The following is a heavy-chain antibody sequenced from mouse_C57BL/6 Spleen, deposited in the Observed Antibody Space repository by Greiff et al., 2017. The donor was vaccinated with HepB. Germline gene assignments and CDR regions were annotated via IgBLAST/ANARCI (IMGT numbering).Heavy chain of an antibody. CDR3: ARSSGTHYAMDY. CDR1: GYSFTSYY. CDR2: IYPGSGNT. Sequence: QVQLQQSGPELVKPGASVKISCKASGYSFTSYYIHWVKQRPGQGLEWIGWIYPGSGNTKYNEKFKGKATLTADTSSSTAYMQLSSLTSEDSAVYYCARSSGTHYAMDYWGQGTSVTVSS. J-gene: IGHJ4*01. V-gene: IGHV1-66*01. D-gene: IGHD4-1*01.